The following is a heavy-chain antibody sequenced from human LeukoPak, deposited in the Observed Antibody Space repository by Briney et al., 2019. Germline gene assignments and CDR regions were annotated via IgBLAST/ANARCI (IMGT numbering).Heavy chain of an antibody. CDR1: GGSISSSNW. Sequence: PSETLSLTCAVSGGSISSSNWWSWVRQPPEKGLEWIGEIYHSGSTNYNPSLKSRVTISVDKSKNQFSLTLTSVTAADTAVYYCARQVAVPAAMYDLVAPRSRRYCSGGSCYHYFDYWGQGTLVTVSS. CDR3: ARQVAVPAAMYDLVAPRSRRYCSGGSCYHYFDY. V-gene: IGHV4-4*02. D-gene: IGHD2-15*01. J-gene: IGHJ4*02. CDR2: IYHSGST.